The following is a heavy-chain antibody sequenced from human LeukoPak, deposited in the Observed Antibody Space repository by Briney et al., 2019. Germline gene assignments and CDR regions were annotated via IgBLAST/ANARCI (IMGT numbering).Heavy chain of an antibody. CDR1: GYTFISYY. Sequence: KPGASVKVSCKASGYTFISYYMHWVRQAPGQGLEWMGIINPSGGSTSYAQKFQGRVTMTRDTSTSTVYMELSSLRSEDTAVYYCARDEVYYDSSGYFDYWGQGTLVTVSS. CDR2: INPSGGST. CDR3: ARDEVYYDSSGYFDY. J-gene: IGHJ4*02. D-gene: IGHD3-22*01. V-gene: IGHV1-46*01.